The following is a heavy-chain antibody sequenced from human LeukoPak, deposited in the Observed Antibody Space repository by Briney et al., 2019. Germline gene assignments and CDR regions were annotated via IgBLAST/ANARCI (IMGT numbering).Heavy chain of an antibody. CDR2: ISGSGSTI. Sequence: GGSLRLSCAASGFTFSSYEMNWVRQAPGKGLDWVSYISGSGSTIYYADSVRGRFTISRDNAKKSLYLQMNSLRAEDTAVYYCARGLTYFDILTGFHDRLDYFDYWGQGTLVTVSS. V-gene: IGHV3-48*03. CDR3: ARGLTYFDILTGFHDRLDYFDY. CDR1: GFTFSSYE. J-gene: IGHJ4*02. D-gene: IGHD3-9*01.